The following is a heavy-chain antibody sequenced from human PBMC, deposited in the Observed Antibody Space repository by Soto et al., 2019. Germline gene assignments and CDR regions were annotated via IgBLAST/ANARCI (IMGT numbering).Heavy chain of an antibody. V-gene: IGHV4-39*01. D-gene: IGHD3-22*01. CDR1: GGSLSSSIYY. Sequence: SETLSLTCTVSGGSLSSSIYYWGWIRQPPGKGLEWIGSIYYSGSTYYNPSLKSRVTISVDTSKNQFSLKLSSVTAADTAVYYCASLTYYYDSSGYYFWGQGTLVTVSS. CDR2: IYYSGST. J-gene: IGHJ4*02. CDR3: ASLTYYYDSSGYYF.